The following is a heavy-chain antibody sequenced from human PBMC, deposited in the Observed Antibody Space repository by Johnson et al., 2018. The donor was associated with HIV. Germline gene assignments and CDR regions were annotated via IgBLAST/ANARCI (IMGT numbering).Heavy chain of an antibody. V-gene: IGHV3-30*03. CDR3: ASDYSDIGGYRLRAYHI. CDR2: MSFDGSTK. D-gene: IGHD3-22*01. J-gene: IGHJ3*02. CDR1: GFTFSREN. Sequence: VQLVESGGGVVQPGMSLRLSYADSGFTFSRENMHWVRQAPDKGLHWVALMSFDGSTKYYADSVKGRFTISRNNAKNSLFLQMNSLRAEDTAVYYCASDYSDIGGYRLRAYHIWGQGTGVTVSS.